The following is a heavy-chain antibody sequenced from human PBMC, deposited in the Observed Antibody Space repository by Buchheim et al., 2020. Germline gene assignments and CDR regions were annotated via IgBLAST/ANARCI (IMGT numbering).Heavy chain of an antibody. Sequence: QISLEESGPTLVKPTQTLTLTCTFSGFALDRRGVGVAGIRQPPGKALELLALLYFCNDHRYSPSLESSLTVLEDASKTQVVFKMTNMGPEDTATYYCAHTFYRGSTGWFEFWGQG. CDR3: AHTFYRGSTGWFEF. J-gene: IGHJ5*02. CDR1: GFALDRRGVG. D-gene: IGHD3-16*02. CDR2: LYFCNDH. V-gene: IGHV2-5*01.